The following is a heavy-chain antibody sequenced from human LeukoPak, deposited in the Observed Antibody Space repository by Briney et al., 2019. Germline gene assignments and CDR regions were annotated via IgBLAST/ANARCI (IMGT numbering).Heavy chain of an antibody. CDR2: ISYDGSNK. CDR1: GFTFSSYA. V-gene: IGHV3-30-3*01. J-gene: IGHJ6*02. D-gene: IGHD1-26*01. Sequence: GGSLRLSCAASGFTFSSYAMHWVRQAPGKGLEWVAVISYDGSNKYYADSVKGRFTISRDNAKNSLYLQMNSLRAEDTAVYYCARDREGGSHWGYYYYGMDVWGQGTTVTVSS. CDR3: ARDREGGSHWGYYYYGMDV.